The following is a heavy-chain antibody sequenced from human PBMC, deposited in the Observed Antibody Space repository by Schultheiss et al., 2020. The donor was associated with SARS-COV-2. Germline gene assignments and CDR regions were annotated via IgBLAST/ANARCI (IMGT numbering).Heavy chain of an antibody. D-gene: IGHD3-3*01. CDR1: GYSISSGYY. CDR2: IYHSGST. V-gene: IGHV4-38-2*01. CDR3: ARVVSGSIDY. J-gene: IGHJ4*02. Sequence: SQTLSLTCAVSGYSISSGYYWGWIRQPPGKGLEWIGSIYHSGSTNYNPSLKSRVSISVDKSKNQFSLKLSSVTAADTAVYYCARVVSGSIDYWGQGTLVTVSS.